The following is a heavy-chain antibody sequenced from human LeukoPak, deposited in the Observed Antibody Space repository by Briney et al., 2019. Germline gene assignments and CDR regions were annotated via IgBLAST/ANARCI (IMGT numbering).Heavy chain of an antibody. CDR1: GGSISSSSYY. D-gene: IGHD2-2*01. CDR2: IYYSGST. V-gene: IGHV4-39*01. J-gene: IGHJ6*02. CDR3: ARIRGVVPAAIHYYYGMDV. Sequence: PSETLFLTCTVSGGSISSSSYYWGWIRQPPGKGLEWIGNIYYSGSTYYNPSLKSRGTISVDTSKNQFSLKWSSVTAADTAVYYCARIRGVVPAAIHYYYGMDVWGQGTTVTVSS.